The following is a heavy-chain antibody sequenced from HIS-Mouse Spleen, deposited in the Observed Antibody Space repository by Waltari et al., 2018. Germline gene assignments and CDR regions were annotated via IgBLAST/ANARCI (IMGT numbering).Heavy chain of an antibody. CDR1: GYSFTSYW. CDR2: IYPGDSDT. J-gene: IGHJ3*02. V-gene: IGHV5-51*03. Sequence: EAQLVQSGAEVKKPGESLKISCKGSGYSFTSYWLGWVRQMPGKGLEWMGIIYPGDSDTRYSPSFQGQVTISADKSISTAYLQWSSLKASDTAMYYCARRGSIQLWLLSAFDIWGQGTMVTVSS. D-gene: IGHD5-18*01. CDR3: ARRGSIQLWLLSAFDI.